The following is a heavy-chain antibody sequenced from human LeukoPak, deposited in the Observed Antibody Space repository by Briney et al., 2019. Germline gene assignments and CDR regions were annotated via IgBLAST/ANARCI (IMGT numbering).Heavy chain of an antibody. CDR1: GFTVSSTY. D-gene: IGHD2-21*01. CDR2: VYKDGKM. Sequence: GGSLRLSCAASGFTVSSTYMSWVRQSPGKGLEWVSVVYKDGKMFYIDSVKGRFAISRDTSKNTVYLQMNNLRAEDTAVYYCASRHCSGGDCYFAGADPFDHWGQGTLVTVSS. J-gene: IGHJ4*02. CDR3: ASRHCSGGDCYFAGADPFDH. V-gene: IGHV3-53*01.